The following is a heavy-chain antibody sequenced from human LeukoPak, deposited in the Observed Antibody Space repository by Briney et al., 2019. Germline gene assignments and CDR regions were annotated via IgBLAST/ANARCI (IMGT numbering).Heavy chain of an antibody. Sequence: PGGSLRLSCAASGFTFSSYGMHWVRQAPGKGLEWVAFIRYDGSNKYYADSVKGRFTISRDNSKNTLYLQMNSLRAEDTAVYYCARVDFGSSGWYVGLDYWGQGTLVTVSS. V-gene: IGHV3-30*02. CDR1: GFTFSSYG. J-gene: IGHJ4*02. CDR3: ARVDFGSSGWYVGLDY. D-gene: IGHD6-19*01. CDR2: IRYDGSNK.